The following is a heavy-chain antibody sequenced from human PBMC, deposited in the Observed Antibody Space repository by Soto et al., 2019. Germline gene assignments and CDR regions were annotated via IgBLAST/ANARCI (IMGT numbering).Heavy chain of an antibody. CDR2: IIPILGIA. CDR3: ARDSSSFMGDYYYYYMDV. J-gene: IGHJ6*03. V-gene: IGHV1-69*04. Sequence: ASVKVSCKASGGTFSSYTISWVRQAPGQGLEWMGRIIPILGIANYAQEFQGRVTITADKSTSTAYMELSSLRSEDTAVYYCARDSSSFMGDYYYYYMDVWGKGTTVTVSS. CDR1: GGTFSSYT. D-gene: IGHD6-6*01.